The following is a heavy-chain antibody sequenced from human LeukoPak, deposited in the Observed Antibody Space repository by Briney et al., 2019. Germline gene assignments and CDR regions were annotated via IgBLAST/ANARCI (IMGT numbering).Heavy chain of an antibody. CDR2: IRSRANSYLT. J-gene: IGHJ6*02. Sequence: PGGSLRLSCAASGFTFSGSAMHWVRQASGKGLEWVGRIRSRANSYLTAYAASVEGRFTISRDDSSNTAYLQMNSLKTEDTAVYYCTRHSDRYCSGAGCYHYYFYGLDVWGQGTTVTVS. CDR1: GFTFSGSA. V-gene: IGHV3-73*01. CDR3: TRHSDRYCSGAGCYHYYFYGLDV. D-gene: IGHD2-15*01.